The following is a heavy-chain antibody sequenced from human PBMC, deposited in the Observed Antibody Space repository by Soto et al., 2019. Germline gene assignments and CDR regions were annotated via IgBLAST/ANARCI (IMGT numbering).Heavy chain of an antibody. D-gene: IGHD3-3*01. Sequence: QVQLVQSGAEVKKPGASVKVSCKASGYTFTSYGISWVRQAPGQGLEWMGWISAYNGNTNYAQKLQGRVTMTTDTSTSPAYRELRSLRSDDTAVYYCARDLESGEWLGGVYGMDVWGQGTTVTVSS. V-gene: IGHV1-18*01. CDR1: GYTFTSYG. CDR2: ISAYNGNT. J-gene: IGHJ6*02. CDR3: ARDLESGEWLGGVYGMDV.